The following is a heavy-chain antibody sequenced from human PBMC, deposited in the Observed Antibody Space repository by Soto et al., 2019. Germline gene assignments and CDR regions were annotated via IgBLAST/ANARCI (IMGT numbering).Heavy chain of an antibody. V-gene: IGHV1-69*13. Sequence: SVKVSCKASGGTFSSYAISWVRQAPGQGLEWMGGIIPIFGTANYAQKFQGRVTITADESTSTAYMELSSLRSEDTAVYYCARDSAVYSNYDLGYYYYGMDVWGQGTTGTVSS. CDR2: IIPIFGTA. CDR3: ARDSAVYSNYDLGYYYYGMDV. D-gene: IGHD4-4*01. J-gene: IGHJ6*02. CDR1: GGTFSSYA.